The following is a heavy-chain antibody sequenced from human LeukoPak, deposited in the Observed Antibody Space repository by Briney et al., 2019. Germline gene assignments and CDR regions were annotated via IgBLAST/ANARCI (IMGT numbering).Heavy chain of an antibody. CDR2: LNPNSGAT. Sequence: ASVKVSCKASGYTFTGYYIHWVRQAPGQGLEWMGWLNPNSGATNVAQKFQGRVTMTRDTSINTAYMEMSSLRSDDTAVYYCARDFQWLVPAEYFQHWGQGTVVTVTS. CDR1: GYTFTGYY. CDR3: ARDFQWLVPAEYFQH. D-gene: IGHD6-19*01. V-gene: IGHV1-2*02. J-gene: IGHJ1*01.